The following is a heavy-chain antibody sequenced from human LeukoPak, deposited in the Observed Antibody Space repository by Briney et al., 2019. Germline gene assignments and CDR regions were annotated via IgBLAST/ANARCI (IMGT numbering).Heavy chain of an antibody. D-gene: IGHD5-18*01. V-gene: IGHV4-30-4*01. J-gene: IGHJ4*02. CDR2: IYSTGNT. CDR1: GGSISSGDRY. CDR3: ARDSYSYGYGGFDY. Sequence: PSETLSLTCTVSGGSISSGDRYWSWIRQSPGKGLEWIGHIYSTGNTYYNPSLKGRVIISVDTSKNQFSLELNSVTAADTAVYYCARDSYSYGYGGFDYWGQGILVTVSS.